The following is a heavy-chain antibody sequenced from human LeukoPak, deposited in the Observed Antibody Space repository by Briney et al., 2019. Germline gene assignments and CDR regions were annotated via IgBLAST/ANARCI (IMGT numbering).Heavy chain of an antibody. CDR3: AKDHGVVGPEFDP. CDR1: GFMFSSYG. CDR2: ISGSGGST. D-gene: IGHD3-22*01. V-gene: IGHV3-23*01. Sequence: GGSLRLSCAASGFMFSSYGMSWVRQAPGKGLEWVADISGSGGSTYYADSVKGRFTISRDNSKNTLYLQMNSLRAEDTAVYYCAKDHGVVGPEFDPWGQGTLVTVSS. J-gene: IGHJ5*02.